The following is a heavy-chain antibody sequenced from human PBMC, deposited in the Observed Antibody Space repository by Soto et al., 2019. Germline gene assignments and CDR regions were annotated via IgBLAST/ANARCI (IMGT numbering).Heavy chain of an antibody. J-gene: IGHJ6*02. Sequence: QVQLVQSGAEVKKPGSSVKVSCKVSGGTFSNYAIDWVRLAPGHGLEWMGGIVPIFGTTYYTQKFQGRATIIADASTTTAYLEMSSLRSEDTAIYYCARVEAVAGLYNYHGLDVWGQGTAVTLSS. CDR3: ARVEAVAGLYNYHGLDV. CDR2: IVPIFGTT. V-gene: IGHV1-69*12. CDR1: GGTFSNYA. D-gene: IGHD6-19*01.